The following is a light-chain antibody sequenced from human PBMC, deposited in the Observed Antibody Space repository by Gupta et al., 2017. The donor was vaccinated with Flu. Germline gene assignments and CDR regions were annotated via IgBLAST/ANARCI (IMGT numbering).Light chain of an antibody. CDR3: QQYYSTPPLT. V-gene: IGKV4-1*01. Sequence: DIVMTQSPDSLAVSLGERATINCKSSQSVLYSSNNKNYLAWYQQKPGQPPKLLIYWASTRESGVPDRFSGSGSGTDFTLTIISLQAEDVAVYYCQQYYSTPPLTVGGGTKVEIK. CDR1: QSVLYSSNNKNY. CDR2: WAS. J-gene: IGKJ4*01.